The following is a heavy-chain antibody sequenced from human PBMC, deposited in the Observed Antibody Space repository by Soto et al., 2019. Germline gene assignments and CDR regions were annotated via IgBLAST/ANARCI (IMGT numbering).Heavy chain of an antibody. CDR1: GYTFTSYA. J-gene: IGHJ6*02. V-gene: IGHV1-3*01. CDR2: INAGNGNT. CDR3: ARDPYYDFWSGYYTPYVDYYGMDV. D-gene: IGHD3-3*01. Sequence: GASGKVSCKASGYTFTSYAMHWVRQAPGQRLEWMGWINAGNGNTKYSQKFQGRVTITRDTSASTAYMELSSLRSEDTAVYYCARDPYYDFWSGYYTPYVDYYGMDVWGQGTTVTVSS.